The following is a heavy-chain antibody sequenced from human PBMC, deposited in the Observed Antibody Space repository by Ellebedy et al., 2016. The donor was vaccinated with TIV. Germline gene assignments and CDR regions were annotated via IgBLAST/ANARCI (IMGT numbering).Heavy chain of an antibody. CDR2: INPSGGST. V-gene: IGHV1-46*01. CDR1: GYTFTSYY. D-gene: IGHD4-17*01. J-gene: IGHJ6*02. Sequence: ASVKVSCKASGYTFTSYYMHWVRQAPGQGLEWMGIINPSGGSTSYAQKFQGRVTMTRDTSTSTVYMELSSLRSEDTAVYYCARDIGSATVTSYYYYGMDVWGQGTTVTVSS. CDR3: ARDIGSATVTSYYYYGMDV.